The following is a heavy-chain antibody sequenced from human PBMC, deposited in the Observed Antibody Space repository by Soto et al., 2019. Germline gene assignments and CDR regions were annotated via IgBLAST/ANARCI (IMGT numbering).Heavy chain of an antibody. J-gene: IGHJ6*02. D-gene: IGHD2-2*01. CDR3: ARRYCSSTSCYVEPYYYYGMDV. CDR2: IDPSDSYT. Sequence: PGESLKISCKGSGYSFTSYWIGWVRQMPGKGLEWMGRIDPSDSYTNYSPSFQGHVTISADKSISTAYLQWSSLKASDTAMYYCARRYCSSTSCYVEPYYYYGMDVWGQGTKVTVSS. CDR1: GYSFTSYW. V-gene: IGHV5-10-1*01.